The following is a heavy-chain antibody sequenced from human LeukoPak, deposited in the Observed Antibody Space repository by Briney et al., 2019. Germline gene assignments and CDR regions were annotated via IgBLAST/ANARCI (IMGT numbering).Heavy chain of an antibody. Sequence: SETLSLTCTVSGGSISSYYWSWIRQPAGKGLEWIGRIYTSGSTNYNPSLKSRVTISVDTSKNQFSLKLSSVTAADTAVYYCARRGSYYYYYYMDVWGKGTTVTVS. J-gene: IGHJ6*03. CDR3: ARRGSYYYYYYMDV. V-gene: IGHV4-4*07. CDR1: GGSISSYY. D-gene: IGHD1-26*01. CDR2: IYTSGST.